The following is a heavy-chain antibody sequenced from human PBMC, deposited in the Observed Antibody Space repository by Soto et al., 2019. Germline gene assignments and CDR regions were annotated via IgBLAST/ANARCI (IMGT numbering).Heavy chain of an antibody. CDR2: IRSSGSPT. V-gene: IGHV3-48*01. Sequence: GGSLRLSCVASGFSFSNYSMNWVRQAPGKGLEWVSYIRSSGSPTYYAGSVKGRFTISRDNAKKSLYLQMNRLRAEDTAVYYCARMTSSISPGCWGQGTLVTVSS. CDR3: ARMTSSISPGC. CDR1: GFSFSNYS. J-gene: IGHJ4*02. D-gene: IGHD2-2*01.